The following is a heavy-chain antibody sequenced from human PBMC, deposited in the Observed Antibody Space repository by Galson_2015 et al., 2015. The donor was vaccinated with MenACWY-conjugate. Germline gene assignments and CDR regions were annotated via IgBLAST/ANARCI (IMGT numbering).Heavy chain of an antibody. J-gene: IGHJ4*02. V-gene: IGHV5-51*01. Sequence: QSGAEVKKPGESLKISCKGSGYNFTNYWIAWVRQMPGKGLEWMGIVYPGDSDTRYSPSFQGQVTMSVDKSINTAYLQWNTLKASDTAIYYCARLLEYYFDYWGQGTLVTVSS. D-gene: IGHD3-3*01. CDR3: ARLLEYYFDY. CDR1: GYNFTNYW. CDR2: VYPGDSDT.